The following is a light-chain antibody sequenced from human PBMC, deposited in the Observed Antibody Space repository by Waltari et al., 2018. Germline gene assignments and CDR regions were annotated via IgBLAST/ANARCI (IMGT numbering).Light chain of an antibody. CDR2: GAS. CDR1: QSVGST. Sequence: EIVMTQSPATLSVSPGDRATLSCRASQSVGSTLAWYQQKPGQAPRHLIHGASTRATGVPARFSGSGSGTEFTLTISGLQSEDFAVYYCQQYNNWPPWTFGQGTKVEIK. CDR3: QQYNNWPPWT. J-gene: IGKJ1*01. V-gene: IGKV3-15*01.